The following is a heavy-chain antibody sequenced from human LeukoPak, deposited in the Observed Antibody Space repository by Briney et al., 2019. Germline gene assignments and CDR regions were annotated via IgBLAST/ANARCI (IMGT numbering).Heavy chain of an antibody. CDR3: AKEQNVLRFLEWLFDY. J-gene: IGHJ4*02. D-gene: IGHD3-3*01. V-gene: IGHV3-30*02. CDR2: IRYDGSNK. CDR1: GFTFSSYG. Sequence: GGSLRLSCAASGFTFSSYGMHWVRQAPGKGLEWVAFIRYDGSNKYYADSVKGRFTISRDNSKNTLYLQMNSLRAEDTAVYYCAKEQNVLRFLEWLFDYWGQGTLVTVSS.